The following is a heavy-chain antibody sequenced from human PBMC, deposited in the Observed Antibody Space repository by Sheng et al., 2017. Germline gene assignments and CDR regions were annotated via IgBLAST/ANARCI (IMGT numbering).Heavy chain of an antibody. J-gene: IGHJ4*02. CDR2: ISYDGSNK. CDR3: AKDSGDSSGWYPYY. Sequence: QVQLVESGGGVVQPGRSLRLSCVASGFTFSSYGMHWVRQAPGKGLEWVAVISYDGSNKYYADSVKGRFTISRDNSKNTLYLQMNSLRAEDTAVYYCAKDSGDSSGWYPYYWGQGTL. CDR1: GFTFSSYG. V-gene: IGHV3-30*18. D-gene: IGHD6-19*01.